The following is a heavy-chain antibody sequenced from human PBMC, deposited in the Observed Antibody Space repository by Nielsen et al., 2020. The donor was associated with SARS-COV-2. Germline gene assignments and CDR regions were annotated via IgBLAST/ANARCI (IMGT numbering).Heavy chain of an antibody. J-gene: IGHJ4*02. CDR2: INHSGST. Sequence: SETLSLTCAVYGGSFSDNFWSWIRQAPGKGLEWIGEINHSGSTNYNPSLKSRVTISIDTSKNHFSLKLRSVTAADTAVYYCARGRREVIDYWGQGTQVTVSS. CDR1: GGSFSDNF. CDR3: ARGRREVIDY. V-gene: IGHV4-34*01. D-gene: IGHD2-21*01.